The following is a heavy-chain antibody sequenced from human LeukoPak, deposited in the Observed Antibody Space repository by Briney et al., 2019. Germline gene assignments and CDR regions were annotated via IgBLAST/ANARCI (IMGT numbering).Heavy chain of an antibody. J-gene: IGHJ6*02. V-gene: IGHV3-30*18. CDR2: ISYDGSNK. Sequence: PGRSLRLSCAASGFTFSSYGMHWVRQAPGKGLEWVAVISYDGSNKYYADSVKGRFTISRDNSKNTLYLQMNSLRAEDTAVYYCAKELPTSFYDILTGSYYYYGMDVWGQGTTVTVSS. D-gene: IGHD3-9*01. CDR1: GFTFSSYG. CDR3: AKELPTSFYDILTGSYYYYGMDV.